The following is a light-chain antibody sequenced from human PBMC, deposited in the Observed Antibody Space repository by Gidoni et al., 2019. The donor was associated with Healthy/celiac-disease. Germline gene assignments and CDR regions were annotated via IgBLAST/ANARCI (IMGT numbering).Light chain of an antibody. CDR2: DVS. J-gene: IGLJ3*02. Sequence: QSAPTQPASVSGSSGQSITISCTGTSRDVGGYNYVSWSQQHPAKAPKLMIYDVSKRPSGVSNRFSGSKSGNTASLTISGLQAEDEADYYCSSYTSSSSWVFGGGTKLTVL. CDR3: SSYTSSSSWV. V-gene: IGLV2-14*03. CDR1: SRDVGGYNY.